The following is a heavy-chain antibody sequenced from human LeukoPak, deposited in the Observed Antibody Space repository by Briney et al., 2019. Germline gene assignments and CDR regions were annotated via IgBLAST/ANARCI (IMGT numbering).Heavy chain of an antibody. V-gene: IGHV1-18*01. CDR3: ARGHYYYDSSGYYPLEY. CDR2: ISAYNSNT. CDR1: GYTFTNYG. J-gene: IGHJ4*02. Sequence: ASMKVSCKASGYTFTNYGITWVRQAPGQGLEWMGWISAYNSNTNYAQKFQGRVTMTTDTSTSTAYMELRSLRTDDTAVYYCARGHYYYDSSGYYPLEYWGQGTLVTVSS. D-gene: IGHD3-22*01.